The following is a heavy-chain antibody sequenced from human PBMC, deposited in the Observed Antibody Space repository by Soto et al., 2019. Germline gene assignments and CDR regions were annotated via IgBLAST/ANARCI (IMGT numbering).Heavy chain of an antibody. J-gene: IGHJ4*02. D-gene: IGHD3-3*01. CDR2: ISAYNGNT. V-gene: IGHV1-18*01. CDR3: ARELANYDFWSGYYARLAFDY. Sequence: ASVKVSCKASGYTFTSYGISWVRQAPGQGLEWMGWISAYNGNTNYAQKIQGRVTMTTDTSTSTAYMELRSLRSDDTAVYYCARELANYDFWSGYYARLAFDYWGQGTLVTVSS. CDR1: GYTFTSYG.